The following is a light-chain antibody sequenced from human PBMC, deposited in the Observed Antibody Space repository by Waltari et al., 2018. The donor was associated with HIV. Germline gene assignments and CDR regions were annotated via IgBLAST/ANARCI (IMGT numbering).Light chain of an antibody. V-gene: IGLV1-44*01. CDR3: GVWDDGLNGPE. CDR2: SDD. CDR1: NSNIGTNT. Sequence: QSVLTQPPSASGTPGQRVTISCSGSNSNIGTNTVSWYQHLPGKAPKLLIYSDDQRPSGVPDRFSGSKSGTSASLAISGLQSEDEADYYCGVWDDGLNGPEFGGGTKLTVL. J-gene: IGLJ3*02.